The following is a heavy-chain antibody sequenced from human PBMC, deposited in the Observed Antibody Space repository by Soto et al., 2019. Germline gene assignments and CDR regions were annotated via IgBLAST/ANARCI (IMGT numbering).Heavy chain of an antibody. CDR2: TYYRSKWYN. CDR3: ARVGGIAAAGNNYGMDV. CDR1: GDSVSSNSAA. V-gene: IGHV6-1*01. Sequence: SQTLSLTCAISGDSVSSNSAAWNWIRQSPSRGLEWLGRTYYRSKWYNDYAVSVKSRITINPDTSKNQFSLQLNSVTPEDTAVYYCARVGGIAAAGNNYGMDVWGQGTTVTVS. D-gene: IGHD6-13*01. J-gene: IGHJ6*02.